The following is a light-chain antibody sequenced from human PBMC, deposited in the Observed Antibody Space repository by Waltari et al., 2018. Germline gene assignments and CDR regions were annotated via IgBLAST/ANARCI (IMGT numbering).Light chain of an antibody. CDR2: DVS. CDR1: TSDVGGYNY. V-gene: IGLV2-23*02. J-gene: IGLJ2*01. CDR3: CSYAGSSVVV. Sequence: QSALTQPASVSGSPGQSIPTPCTGTTSDVGGYNYVSWYQQHPGKAPKLMIYDVSKRPSGVSNRFSGSKSGNTASLTISGLQAEDEADYYCCSYAGSSVVVFGGGTKLTVL.